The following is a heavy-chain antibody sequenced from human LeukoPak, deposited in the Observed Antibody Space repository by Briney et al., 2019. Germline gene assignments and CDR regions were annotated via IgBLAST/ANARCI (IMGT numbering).Heavy chain of an antibody. D-gene: IGHD6-19*01. Sequence: GASVKVSCKASGYTFTSYGISWVRQAPGQGLEWMGWISAYNGNTNYAQKLQGRVTMTTDTSTSTAYMELRSLRSDDTALYYCARDQAVAGNTNFDYWGQGTLVTVSS. CDR3: ARDQAVAGNTNFDY. J-gene: IGHJ4*02. CDR1: GYTFTSYG. V-gene: IGHV1-18*01. CDR2: ISAYNGNT.